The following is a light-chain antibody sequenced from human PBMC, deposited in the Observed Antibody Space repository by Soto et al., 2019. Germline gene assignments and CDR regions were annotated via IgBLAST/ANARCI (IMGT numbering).Light chain of an antibody. V-gene: IGKV3-20*01. Sequence: EIVLTQSPGTLSLSPGERAALPCRASQSVSSSYLAWYQQKPGQAPRLLIYGASNRATGIPDRFSGSGSGTDFTLTISRLEPEDFAVYYCQQYDNSPLTFGGGTKVDIK. CDR1: QSVSSSY. CDR2: GAS. CDR3: QQYDNSPLT. J-gene: IGKJ4*01.